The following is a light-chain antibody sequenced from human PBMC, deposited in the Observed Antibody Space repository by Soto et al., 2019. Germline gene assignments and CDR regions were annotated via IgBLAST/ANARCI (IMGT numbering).Light chain of an antibody. CDR3: SSYTSSSTLV. CDR1: SSDVGGYNY. CDR2: DVS. J-gene: IGLJ2*01. V-gene: IGLV2-14*01. Sequence: QSVLTQPASVSGSPGQSITISCTGTSSDVGGYNYVSWYQQHPGKAPKLMIYDVSNRPSGVSNRFSGSKSGNTASLTISGLPDEDEADYYCSSYTSSSTLVFGGGTQLTVL.